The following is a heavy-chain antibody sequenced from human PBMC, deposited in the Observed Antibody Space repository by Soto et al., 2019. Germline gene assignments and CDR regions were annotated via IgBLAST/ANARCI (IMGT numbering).Heavy chain of an antibody. J-gene: IGHJ6*02. CDR2: IIPIFGTA. CDR1: GGTFRGYA. V-gene: IGHV1-69*13. D-gene: IGHD5-12*01. CDR3: AREETDGYNPGHPHGMDV. Sequence: GASVKVSCKASGGTFRGYAISWVRQAPGQGLEWMGGIIPIFGTANYAQKFQGRVTITADESTSTAYMELSSLRSEDTAVYYCAREETDGYNPGHPHGMDVWGQGTTVTVSS.